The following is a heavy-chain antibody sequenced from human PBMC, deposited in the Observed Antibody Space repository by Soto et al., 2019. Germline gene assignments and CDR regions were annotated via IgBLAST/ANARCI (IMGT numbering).Heavy chain of an antibody. Sequence: EVQLLESGGGLVQPGGSLRLSCVASGFIFGTYAMTWVRQVPGKGLEWVSTISGGIDSTLNADSVKGRFTISRDISNTLLFLHMTGLTGEDTGTYSCVKVAPRYFDYWGRGTLVTVSS. D-gene: IGHD2-15*01. J-gene: IGHJ4*02. CDR3: VKVAPRYFDY. CDR1: GFIFGTYA. CDR2: ISGGIDST. V-gene: IGHV3-23*01.